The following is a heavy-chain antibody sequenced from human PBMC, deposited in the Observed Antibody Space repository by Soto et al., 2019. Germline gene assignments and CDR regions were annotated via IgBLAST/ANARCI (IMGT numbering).Heavy chain of an antibody. CDR3: ASNPDYVRKWFDP. V-gene: IGHV4-34*01. D-gene: IGHD4-17*01. Sequence: SETLSLTCAVYGGSFSGYYWSWIRQPPGKGLEWIGEINHSGSTNYNPSLKSRVTISVDTSKNQFSLKLSSVTAADTAVYYCASNPDYVRKWFDPWGQGTLVTVSS. J-gene: IGHJ5*02. CDR1: GGSFSGYY. CDR2: INHSGST.